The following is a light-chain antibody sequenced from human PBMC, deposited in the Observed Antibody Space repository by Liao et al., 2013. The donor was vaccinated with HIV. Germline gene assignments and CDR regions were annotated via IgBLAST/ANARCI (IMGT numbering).Light chain of an antibody. CDR1: SIGSKS. V-gene: IGLV3-21*04. CDR2: YDS. Sequence: SYELTQSPSVSVAPGKTATISCGGDSIGSKSVHWYQQRPGQAPVLVMSYDSDRPSGIPERFTGSKSGNTATLTISRVEAGDEADYYCQVWDSSSDHWVFGGGTKLTVL. J-gene: IGLJ2*01. CDR3: QVWDSSSDHWV.